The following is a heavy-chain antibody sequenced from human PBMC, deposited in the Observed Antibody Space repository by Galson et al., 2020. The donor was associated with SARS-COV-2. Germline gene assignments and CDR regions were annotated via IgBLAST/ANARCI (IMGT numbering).Heavy chain of an antibody. CDR3: AKAIIAVAGSWPDY. V-gene: IGHV3-9*01. CDR2: ISWNSGSI. CDR1: GFTFDDYA. Sequence: TGGSLRLSCAVSGFTFDDYAMHWVRQAPGEGLEWVSVISWNSGSIGYADSVKGRFTISRDNAKNSLYLQMNSLTAEDTALYYCAKAIIAVAGSWPDYWSQGTLVTV. D-gene: IGHD6-13*01. J-gene: IGHJ4*02.